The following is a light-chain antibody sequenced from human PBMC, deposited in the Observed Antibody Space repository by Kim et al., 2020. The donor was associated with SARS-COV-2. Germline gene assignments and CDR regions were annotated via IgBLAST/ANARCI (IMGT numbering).Light chain of an antibody. Sequence: SVSPGERASLTCRASQCDGDQLAWHQQRTGQAPRVLIYAASTRATGVPARFSGSGSGTEFTLTISSLQSEDFAVYFCQRYNNWPLTFGQGTKLEI. CDR1: QCDGDQ. V-gene: IGKV3-15*01. J-gene: IGKJ2*01. CDR3: QRYNNWPLT. CDR2: AAS.